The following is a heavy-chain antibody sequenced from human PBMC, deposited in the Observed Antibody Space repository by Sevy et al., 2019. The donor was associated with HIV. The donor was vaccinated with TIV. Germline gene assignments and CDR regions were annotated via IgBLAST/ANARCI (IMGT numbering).Heavy chain of an antibody. D-gene: IGHD7-27*01. J-gene: IGHJ4*02. CDR3: AREENRELGTIPLDS. CDR2: ISYDGSRK. CDR1: GFTFSSYT. Sequence: GGSLRLSCAASGFTFSSYTMHWVRQAPGKGLEWVAFISYDGSRKYYADSVKGRFTISRDNAKNSLFLEMHSLTDEDTAVYYCAREENRELGTIPLDSWGRGIQVTVSS. V-gene: IGHV3-30-3*01.